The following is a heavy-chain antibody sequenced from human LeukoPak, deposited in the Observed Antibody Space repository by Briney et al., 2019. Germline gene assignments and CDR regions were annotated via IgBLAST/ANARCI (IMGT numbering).Heavy chain of an antibody. Sequence: ASVTVSCKTSGYTFINYGINWVRQAPGQGLEWMGWISAYNGNTNYAQSLQGRVTMTTDTSTSTVYMELSSLRSEDTAVYYCARAMVVYYYGMDVWGQGTTVTVSS. CDR3: ARAMVVYYYGMDV. CDR1: GYTFINYG. J-gene: IGHJ6*02. CDR2: ISAYNGNT. D-gene: IGHD3-22*01. V-gene: IGHV1-18*01.